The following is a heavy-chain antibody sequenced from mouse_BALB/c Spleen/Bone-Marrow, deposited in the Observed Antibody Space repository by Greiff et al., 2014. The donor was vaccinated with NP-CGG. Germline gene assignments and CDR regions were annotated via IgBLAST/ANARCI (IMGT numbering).Heavy chain of an antibody. D-gene: IGHD3-1*01. V-gene: IGHV1S137*01. CDR2: ISTYYGDV. CDR3: ARLTQGFYYFDY. CDR1: GYTFADYA. Sequence: VQLQQSGAEVVRPGVSVKISCKGSGYTFADYAMHWVKQGHAKSLEWIGVISTYYGDVNYSQKFKGKATMTVDKSSSTAYMELARLTSEDSAIYYCARLTQGFYYFDYWGQGTTLTVSS. J-gene: IGHJ2*01.